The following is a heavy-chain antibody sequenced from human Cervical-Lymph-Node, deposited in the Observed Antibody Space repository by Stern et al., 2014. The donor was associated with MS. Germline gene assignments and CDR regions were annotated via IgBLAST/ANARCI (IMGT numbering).Heavy chain of an antibody. CDR1: GDTFSTYS. V-gene: IGHV1-46*01. J-gene: IGHJ4*02. D-gene: IGHD2-21*02. Sequence: QVQLVQSGAEVKKPGASVKVSCKVSGDTFSTYSSHWVSQAPGQGLAWMGVIDPSGGSTTYAQKFQGRITLTRDTTTNTVFMELTRLESDDTAIYYCAAQSPYCDGDCSFDIDSWGQGTLVTVSS. CDR3: AAQSPYCDGDCSFDIDS. CDR2: IDPSGGST.